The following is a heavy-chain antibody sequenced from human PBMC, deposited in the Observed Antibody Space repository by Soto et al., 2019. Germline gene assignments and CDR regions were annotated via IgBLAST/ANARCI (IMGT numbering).Heavy chain of an antibody. Sequence: QVQLVESGGGVVQPGRSLRLPCAASGFTFSSYGMHWVRQAPGKGLEWVAVISYDGSNKYYADSVKGRFTISRDNSKNTLYLQMNSLRAEDTAVYYCAKDRHNGGMDVWGQGTTVTVSS. CDR2: ISYDGSNK. CDR3: AKDRHNGGMDV. V-gene: IGHV3-30*18. J-gene: IGHJ6*02. D-gene: IGHD1-20*01. CDR1: GFTFSSYG.